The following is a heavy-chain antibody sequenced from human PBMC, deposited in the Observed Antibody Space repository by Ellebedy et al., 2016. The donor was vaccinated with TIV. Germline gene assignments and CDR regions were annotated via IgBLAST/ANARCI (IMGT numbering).Heavy chain of an antibody. J-gene: IGHJ3*02. CDR3: ARATTSGYYYEDAFDI. Sequence: GESLKISCAASGFTFSSYDMHWVLQATGKGLEWVSAIGTAGDTYYPGSVKGRFTISREDAKNSLYLQMNSLRAGDTAVYYCARATTSGYYYEDAFDIWGQGTMVTVSS. V-gene: IGHV3-13*01. D-gene: IGHD3-22*01. CDR2: IGTAGDT. CDR1: GFTFSSYD.